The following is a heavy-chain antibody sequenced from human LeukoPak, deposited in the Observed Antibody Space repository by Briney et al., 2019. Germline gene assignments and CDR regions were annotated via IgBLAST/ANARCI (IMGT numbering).Heavy chain of an antibody. CDR2: FDPEDGET. V-gene: IGHV1-24*01. CDR3: TTGPLNPDAFDI. Sequence: GASVKVSCKVSGYTLTELSMHWVRQAPGKGLEWMGGFDPEDGETIYAQKFQGRVTMTEDTSTDTAYMELSSLRSEDTAVYYCTTGPLNPDAFDIWGQGTMVTVSS. J-gene: IGHJ3*02. CDR1: GYTLTELS.